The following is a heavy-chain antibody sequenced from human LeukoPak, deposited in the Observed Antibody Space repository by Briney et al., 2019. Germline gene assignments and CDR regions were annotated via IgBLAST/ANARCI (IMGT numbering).Heavy chain of an antibody. CDR2: IYYSGST. CDR1: GDSISGNY. Sequence: SETLSLTCTVSGDSISGNYWTWIRQPPGKGLEWIGYIYYSGSTYYNPSLKSRVTISVDTSKNHFSLKLSSVTAADTAVYYCAIQTTQRQIVGAIGEFDYWGQGILVTVSS. D-gene: IGHD1-26*01. J-gene: IGHJ4*02. V-gene: IGHV4-59*04. CDR3: AIQTTQRQIVGAIGEFDY.